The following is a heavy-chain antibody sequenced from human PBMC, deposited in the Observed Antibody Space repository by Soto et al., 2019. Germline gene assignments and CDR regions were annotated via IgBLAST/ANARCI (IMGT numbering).Heavy chain of an antibody. CDR3: AKGSSSWYDVPLDY. CDR1: GFTFDDYA. Sequence: EVQLVESGGGLVQPGRSLRLSCTASGFTFDDYAMHWVRQAPGKGLEWVSGINWNSDTIGYADCVKGRFTISGDTAKKSLFLQMNSLRTEDTALYYCAKGSSSWYDVPLDYWGQGTLVTVSS. CDR2: INWNSDTI. J-gene: IGHJ4*02. D-gene: IGHD6-13*01. V-gene: IGHV3-9*01.